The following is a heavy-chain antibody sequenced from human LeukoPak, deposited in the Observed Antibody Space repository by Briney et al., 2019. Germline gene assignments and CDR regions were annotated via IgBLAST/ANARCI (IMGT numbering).Heavy chain of an antibody. J-gene: IGHJ4*02. CDR1: GFTFSGSG. CDR2: IRYDGSNK. Sequence: GGSLRLSCAASGFTFSGSGMHWIRQAPGKGLEWVTFIRYDGSNKYYTDSVKGRFTISRDNSKNTLYLQMDSLRAEDTAVYYCARDYDFWSGYYSPTRGYFGYWGQGTLVTVSS. V-gene: IGHV3-30*02. CDR3: ARDYDFWSGYYSPTRGYFGY. D-gene: IGHD3-3*01.